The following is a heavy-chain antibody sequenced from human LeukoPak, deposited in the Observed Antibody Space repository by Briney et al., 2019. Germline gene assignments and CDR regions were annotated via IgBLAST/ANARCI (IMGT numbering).Heavy chain of an antibody. J-gene: IGHJ4*02. Sequence: GGSLRLSCAASGFTFSNYAMNWVRQAPGKGLEWVSGISGSGGSTYYADSVKGRFTISRDNSKNTLYLQINSLRADDTAVYYCAKDHLPGIVVADRDYWGQGTLVTVSS. CDR3: AKDHLPGIVVADRDY. D-gene: IGHD6-19*01. V-gene: IGHV3-23*01. CDR1: GFTFSNYA. CDR2: ISGSGGST.